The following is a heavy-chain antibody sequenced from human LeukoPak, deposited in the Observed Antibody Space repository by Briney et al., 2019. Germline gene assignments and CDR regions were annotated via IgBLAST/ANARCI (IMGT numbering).Heavy chain of an antibody. J-gene: IGHJ4*02. V-gene: IGHV3-30*02. Sequence: GGSLRLSCAASGFTFSSFGMDWVRQAPGKGLEWVAFIRNEGDIKYYADSVKGRFTFSRDNSKNTLYLQMNSLRAEDTAVYYCARNLVASMIVGGGIDYWGQGTLVTVSS. CDR3: ARNLVASMIVGGGIDY. CDR1: GFTFSSFG. CDR2: IRNEGDIK. D-gene: IGHD3-22*01.